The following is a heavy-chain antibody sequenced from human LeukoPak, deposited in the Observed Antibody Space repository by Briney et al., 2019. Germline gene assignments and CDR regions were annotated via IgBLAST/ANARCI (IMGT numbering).Heavy chain of an antibody. CDR1: GGSFSGYY. D-gene: IGHD6-6*01. CDR3: ARGVRIAARRGRGYYYYYMDV. J-gene: IGHJ6*03. CDR2: INHSGST. V-gene: IGHV4-34*01. Sequence: PSGTLSLTCAVYGGSFSGYYWSWIRQPPGKGLEWIGEINHSGSTNYNPSLKSRVTISVDTSKNQFSLKLSSVTAADTAVYYCARGVRIAARRGRGYYYYYMDVWGKGTTVTVSS.